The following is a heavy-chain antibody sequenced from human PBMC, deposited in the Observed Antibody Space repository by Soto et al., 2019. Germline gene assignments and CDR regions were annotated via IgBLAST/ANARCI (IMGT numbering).Heavy chain of an antibody. Sequence: QVHLVQSGAEVKKPGASVKVSCKGSGYAFTTYGITWVRQAPGQALEWMGWISAHNGNTNYAQKLQGRGTVTRDTSTSTAYMELRSLGSDGTAVYYCARGGYGDYWGQGALVTVSS. J-gene: IGHJ4*02. CDR1: GYAFTTYG. CDR3: ARGGYGDY. V-gene: IGHV1-18*01. D-gene: IGHD1-1*01. CDR2: ISAHNGNT.